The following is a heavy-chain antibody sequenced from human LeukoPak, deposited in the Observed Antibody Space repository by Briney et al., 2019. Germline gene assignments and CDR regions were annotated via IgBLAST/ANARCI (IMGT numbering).Heavy chain of an antibody. Sequence: GGSLRLSCAASGFTFSDYSMNWVRQAPGKGLEWVSSISSSSSYISYADSVKGRFTISRDNAKNSLFLQTNSLRAEDTGLYYCARLWGDATIFDLWGQGTLVTVSS. D-gene: IGHD3-16*01. J-gene: IGHJ4*02. CDR1: GFTFSDYS. CDR2: ISSSSSYI. V-gene: IGHV3-21*04. CDR3: ARLWGDATIFDL.